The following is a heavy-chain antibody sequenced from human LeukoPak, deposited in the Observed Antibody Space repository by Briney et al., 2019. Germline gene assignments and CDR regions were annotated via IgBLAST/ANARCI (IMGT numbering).Heavy chain of an antibody. J-gene: IGHJ5*02. CDR3: ARGDPHADL. Sequence: GGSLRLSCAASGFDLHTYEMNWVRQAPGKGLEWIADITISGHTKNYADPVKGRFTISRDSARTSLYLQMNSLRVEDTDVYFCARGDPHADLWGQGTLVTVSS. CDR2: ITISGHTK. CDR1: GFDLHTYE. V-gene: IGHV3-48*03.